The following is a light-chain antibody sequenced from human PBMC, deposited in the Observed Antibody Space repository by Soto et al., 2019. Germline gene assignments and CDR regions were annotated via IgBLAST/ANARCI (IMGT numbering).Light chain of an antibody. J-gene: IGKJ3*01. Sequence: IVLTQSPCTLSLSPGERATLSCRTSQSVSSYLAWYQQKPGQAPSLLIYGASTRATGIPARFSGSGSGTEFTFTISSLRPEDIATYDCQKSDHLPLFGHGTKVDIK. CDR2: GAS. CDR1: QSVSSY. CDR3: QKSDHLPL. V-gene: IGKV3-15*01.